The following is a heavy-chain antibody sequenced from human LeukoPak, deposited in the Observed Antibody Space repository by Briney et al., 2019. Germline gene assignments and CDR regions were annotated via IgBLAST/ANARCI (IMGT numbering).Heavy chain of an antibody. V-gene: IGHV4-31*03. D-gene: IGHD6-19*01. J-gene: IGHJ4*02. CDR3: ARGRIAVADHPPDY. Sequence: PSETLSLTCTVSGGSISSGGYYWSWIRQHPGKGLEWIGYIYYSGSTYYNPSLKSRVTISVDTSKNQFSLKLSSVTAADTAVYYCARGRIAVADHPPDYWGQGTLVTVSS. CDR1: GGSISSGGYY. CDR2: IYYSGST.